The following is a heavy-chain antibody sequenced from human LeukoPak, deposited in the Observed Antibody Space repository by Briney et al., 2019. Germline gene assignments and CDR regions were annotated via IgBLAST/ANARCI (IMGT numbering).Heavy chain of an antibody. V-gene: IGHV1-2*02. CDR2: INPDSGFT. CDR3: APTAEAYTSWWKV. Sequence: ASVKVSCKASGYKVTDDYMHWVRQAPGQGLEFMGWINPDSGFTNYAQKFKGRVTMTRDTSISTDYLEVRSLTSDDTAVYYCAPTAEAYTSWWKVWGQGTLVTVSS. D-gene: IGHD3-16*01. J-gene: IGHJ4*02. CDR1: GYKVTDDY.